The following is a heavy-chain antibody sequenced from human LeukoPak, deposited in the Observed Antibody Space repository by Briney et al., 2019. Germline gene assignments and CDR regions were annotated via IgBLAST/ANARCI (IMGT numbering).Heavy chain of an antibody. V-gene: IGHV5-51*01. Sequence: GESLKISCKGSGYSFTSYWIGWVRQMPGKGLEWMGIIYPGDSDIRYSPSFQGQVTISADKSINIAYLQWSSLKASDTAMYYCARVPRCSGTSCYMFQHWGQGTLVTVSS. J-gene: IGHJ1*01. CDR3: ARVPRCSGTSCYMFQH. CDR2: IYPGDSDI. D-gene: IGHD2-2*01. CDR1: GYSFTSYW.